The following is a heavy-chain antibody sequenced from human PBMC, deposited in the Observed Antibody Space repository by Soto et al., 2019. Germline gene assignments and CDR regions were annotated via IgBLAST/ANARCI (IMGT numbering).Heavy chain of an antibody. J-gene: IGHJ6*02. V-gene: IGHV4-59*01. CDR3: ARFGSGGSYADENV. Sequence: PSETLSLTCTVSGGSISSYYWSWIRQPPGKGLEWIGYIYYSGSTNYNPSLKSRVTISVDTSKNQFSLKLSSVTAADTAVYYCARFGSGGSYADENVWGQGTTVTVSS. CDR1: GGSISSYY. D-gene: IGHD2-15*01. CDR2: IYYSGST.